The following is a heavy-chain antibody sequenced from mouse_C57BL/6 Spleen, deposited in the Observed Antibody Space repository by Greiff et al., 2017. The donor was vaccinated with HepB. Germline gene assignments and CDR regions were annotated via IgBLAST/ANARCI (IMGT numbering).Heavy chain of an antibody. CDR1: GYSITSGYY. D-gene: IGHD2-5*01. CDR3: ARDYSNPGWFAY. Sequence: DVKLQESGPGLVKPSQSLSLTCSVTGYSITSGYYWNWIRQFPGNKLEWMGYISYDGSNNYNPSLKNRISITRDTSKNQFFLKLNSVTTEDTATYYCARDYSNPGWFAYWGQGTLVTVSA. V-gene: IGHV3-6*01. CDR2: ISYDGSN. J-gene: IGHJ3*01.